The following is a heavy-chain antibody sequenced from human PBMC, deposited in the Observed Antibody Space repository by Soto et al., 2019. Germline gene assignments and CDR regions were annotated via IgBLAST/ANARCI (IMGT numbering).Heavy chain of an antibody. CDR3: AQSSSSGYLSY. V-gene: IGHV3-21*01. J-gene: IGHJ4*02. CDR2: ISSSSSYI. Sequence: GGSLRLSCAASGSTFSSYSMNWVRQAPGKGLEWVSSISSSSSYIYYADSVKGRFTISRDNAKNPLYLQMNSLRAEDTAVYYCAQSSSSGYLSYWGQGTLVTVSS. D-gene: IGHD6-6*01. CDR1: GSTFSSYS.